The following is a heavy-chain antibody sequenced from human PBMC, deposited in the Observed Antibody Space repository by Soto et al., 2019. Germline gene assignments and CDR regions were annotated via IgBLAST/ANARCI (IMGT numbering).Heavy chain of an antibody. V-gene: IGHV3-30*18. J-gene: IGHJ6*02. CDR3: AKQDGLPRVVVAATRYYYGMDV. D-gene: IGHD2-15*01. Sequence: GGSLRLSCAASGFTFSSYGMHWVRQAPGKGLEWVAVISYDGSNKYYADSVKGRFTISRDNSKNTLYLQMNSLRAEDTAVYYCAKQDGLPRVVVAATRYYYGMDVWGQGTTVTVSS. CDR2: ISYDGSNK. CDR1: GFTFSSYG.